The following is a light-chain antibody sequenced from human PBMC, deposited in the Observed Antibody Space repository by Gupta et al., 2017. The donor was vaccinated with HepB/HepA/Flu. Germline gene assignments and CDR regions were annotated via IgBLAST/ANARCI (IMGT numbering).Light chain of an antibody. V-gene: IGKV1-39*01. Sequence: DIQMTQSPSSLSASVGDRVTITCRTSQSISTYLNWYQQKPGKAPKLLIYSASSLQSGVPSRFSGSGSGTDFTLTISSLQPEDFATYYCQQSFTAPRAFGPGTTVDFE. CDR2: SAS. CDR3: QQSFTAPRA. J-gene: IGKJ3*01. CDR1: QSISTY.